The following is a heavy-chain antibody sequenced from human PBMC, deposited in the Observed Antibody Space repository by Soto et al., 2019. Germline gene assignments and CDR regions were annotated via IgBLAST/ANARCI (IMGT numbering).Heavy chain of an antibody. V-gene: IGHV2-5*02. J-gene: IGHJ4*02. CDR1: GFSLNTAGVA. CDR2: IYWDDDK. Sequence: QIILQESGPTLVKPTETLTLTCSFSGFSLNTAGVAVGWFRQPPGKALEWLGLIYWDDDKRYRPSLKSKLTIPKDTSKNQVVFTMTNMDPVDTATYYCAHRRRFGDYKHFDYRGQGTLVTVSS. D-gene: IGHD4-17*01. CDR3: AHRRRFGDYKHFDY.